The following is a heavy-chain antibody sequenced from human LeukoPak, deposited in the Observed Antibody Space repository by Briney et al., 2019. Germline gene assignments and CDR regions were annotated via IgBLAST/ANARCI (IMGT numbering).Heavy chain of an antibody. J-gene: IGHJ3*02. Sequence: TLSLTCTVSGRSISMGGYYWSWIREPPGKGLERIGYIVDSGSTYSDWSLKSRVTLSVDRSKNQLSLKLSSVAAADTAVYYCAREAGVVPAGMWWALGVFDIWGQGTMVTVSS. CDR1: GRSISMGGYY. V-gene: IGHV4-30-2*01. CDR3: AREAGVVPAGMWWALGVFDI. CDR2: IVDSGST. D-gene: IGHD2-2*01.